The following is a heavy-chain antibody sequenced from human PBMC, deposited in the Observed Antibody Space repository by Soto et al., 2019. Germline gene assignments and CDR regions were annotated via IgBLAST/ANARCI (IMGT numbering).Heavy chain of an antibody. V-gene: IGHV4-59*01. CDR3: ARGGDDSSGYDDAFDI. D-gene: IGHD3-22*01. J-gene: IGHJ3*02. CDR1: GGSISSYY. CDR2: IYYSGRT. Sequence: QVQLQESGPGLVKPSETLSLTCTVSGGSISSYYWSWIRQPPGKGLEWIGYIYYSGRTNYNPSLKSRVTISVDTSKNQFSLKLSYVTAADTAVYYCARGGDDSSGYDDAFDIWGQGTMVTVSS.